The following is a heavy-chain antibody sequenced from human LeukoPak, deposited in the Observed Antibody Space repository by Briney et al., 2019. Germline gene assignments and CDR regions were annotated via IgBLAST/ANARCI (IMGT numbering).Heavy chain of an antibody. J-gene: IGHJ2*01. V-gene: IGHV4-4*07. CDR2: MYTSGST. Sequence: SETLSLTCTVSGGSISSYYWSWIRQPAGKGLEWIGRMYTSGSTNYNPSLKSQVTMSVDTSKNQFSLKLSSVTAADTAVYYCARDRDGSGSYYTQYWYFDLWGRGTLVTVSS. CDR3: ARDRDGSGSYYTQYWYFDL. CDR1: GGSISSYY. D-gene: IGHD3-10*01.